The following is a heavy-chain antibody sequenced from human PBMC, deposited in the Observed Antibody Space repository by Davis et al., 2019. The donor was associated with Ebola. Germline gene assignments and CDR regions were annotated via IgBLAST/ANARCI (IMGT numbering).Heavy chain of an antibody. CDR3: ARARRIVVVTDAFDI. CDR2: IYYSGST. D-gene: IGHD3-22*01. CDR1: GGSISSDDYY. V-gene: IGHV4-30-4*01. Sequence: SETLSLTCTVSGGSISSDDYYWSWIRQPPGKGLEWIGYIYYSGSTYYNPSLKSRVTISVDTSKNQFSLKLSSVTAADTAVYYCARARRIVVVTDAFDIWGQGTMVTVSS. J-gene: IGHJ3*02.